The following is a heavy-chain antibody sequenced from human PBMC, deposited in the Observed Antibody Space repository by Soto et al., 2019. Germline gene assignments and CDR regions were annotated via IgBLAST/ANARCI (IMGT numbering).Heavy chain of an antibody. V-gene: IGHV3-30*03. CDR1: GFAFSSYG. Sequence: QAQLVESGGGVVQPGRSLRLSCAASGFAFSSYGMHWVRHAPGTGLEWVAVISYDGSLQHYADSVKGRFTISRDNSKNMVLLQMSSLRAEDTAVYYCVSDRGYGHASVPYSWGQGTLVRVSS. D-gene: IGHD5-18*01. CDR2: ISYDGSLQ. CDR3: VSDRGYGHASVPYS. J-gene: IGHJ4*02.